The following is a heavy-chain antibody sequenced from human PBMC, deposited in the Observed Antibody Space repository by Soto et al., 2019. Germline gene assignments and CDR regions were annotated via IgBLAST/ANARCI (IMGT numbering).Heavy chain of an antibody. Sequence: GASVKVSCKASGYTFTSYYMHWVRQAPGQGLEWMGIINPSGGSTSYAQKFQGRVTMTRDTSTSTVYMELSSLRSEDTAVYYCASHDFWSGYYTPHYYYYMDVWGKGTTVTVSS. V-gene: IGHV1-46*03. J-gene: IGHJ6*03. CDR3: ASHDFWSGYYTPHYYYYMDV. D-gene: IGHD3-3*01. CDR1: GYTFTSYY. CDR2: INPSGGST.